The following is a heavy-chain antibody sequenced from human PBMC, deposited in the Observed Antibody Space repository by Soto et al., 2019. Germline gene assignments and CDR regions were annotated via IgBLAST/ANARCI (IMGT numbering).Heavy chain of an antibody. CDR2: ISGSGGST. V-gene: IGHV3-23*01. CDR3: AKDIWGAAGTSGAFDI. J-gene: IGHJ3*02. Sequence: GGSLRLSCAASGFTFSSYAMSWVRQAPGKGLEWVSAISGSGGSTYYADSVKGRFTISRDNSKNTLYLQMNSLRAEDTAVYYCAKDIWGAAGTSGAFDIWGQGTMVTVSS. CDR1: GFTFSSYA. D-gene: IGHD6-13*01.